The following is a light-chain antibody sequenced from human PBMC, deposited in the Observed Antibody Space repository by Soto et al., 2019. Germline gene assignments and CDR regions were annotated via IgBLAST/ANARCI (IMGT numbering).Light chain of an antibody. J-gene: IGLJ2*01. V-gene: IGLV3-21*02. CDR1: NIENKS. CDR2: DDG. Sequence: SYELTQTPSVSVAPGQTARITCGGNNIENKSVHWYQQKPGQAPVLVVYDDGDRTTGIPERFSGSKSGNTATLTTSRVEAGDEADYYCQVWDTTNPVIFGGGTKLTVL. CDR3: QVWDTTNPVI.